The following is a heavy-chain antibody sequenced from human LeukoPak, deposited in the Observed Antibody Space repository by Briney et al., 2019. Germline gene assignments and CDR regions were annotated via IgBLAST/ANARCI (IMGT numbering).Heavy chain of an antibody. CDR3: ARETPDIVVVPAARLDY. CDR1: GYTFTSYY. D-gene: IGHD2-2*01. Sequence: ASVKVSCKASGYTFTSYYMHWVRQAPGQGLEWMGIINPSGGSTSYTQKFQGRVTMTRDTSTSTVYMELSSLRSEDTAVYYCARETPDIVVVPAARLDYWGQGTPVTVSS. CDR2: INPSGGST. J-gene: IGHJ4*02. V-gene: IGHV1-46*03.